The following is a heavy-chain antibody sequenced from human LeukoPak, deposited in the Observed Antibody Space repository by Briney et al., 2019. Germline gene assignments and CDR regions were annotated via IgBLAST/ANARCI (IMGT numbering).Heavy chain of an antibody. V-gene: IGHV3-23*01. CDR1: GFPFSSYA. D-gene: IGHD3-10*01. CDR2: IGGSGGST. CDR3: ARDPMTDYGSGRGYYYYYGMDV. Sequence: GGSLRLSGAASGFPFSSYAMSWVRRAPGKGLKWVSAIGGSGGSTYYSDSVKGRFTISRDNSKNTLYLQMNSLRAEDTAVYYCARDPMTDYGSGRGYYYYYGMDVWGQGTTVTVSS. J-gene: IGHJ6*02.